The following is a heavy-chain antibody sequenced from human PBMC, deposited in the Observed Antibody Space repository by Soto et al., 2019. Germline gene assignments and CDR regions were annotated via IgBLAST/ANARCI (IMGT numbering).Heavy chain of an antibody. CDR2: IYYSGST. CDR1: GGSISSSSYY. V-gene: IGHV4-39*01. D-gene: IGHD5-18*01. Sequence: QLQLQESGPGLVKPSETLSLTCTVSGGSISSSSYYWGWIRQPPGKGLEWIGSIYYSGSTYYNPSQKSGVSFSVDTSKNHFSLELSSVTAADTAVYYCAGRRYSYGYYYWGQGTLGTVSS. J-gene: IGHJ4*02. CDR3: AGRRYSYGYYY.